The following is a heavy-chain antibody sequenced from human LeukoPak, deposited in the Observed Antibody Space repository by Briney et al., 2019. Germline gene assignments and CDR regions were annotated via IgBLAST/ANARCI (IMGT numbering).Heavy chain of an antibody. V-gene: IGHV4-59*01. J-gene: IGHJ3*02. CDR2: IYYSGST. CDR3: ARSEDYYDSSGHAFDI. Sequence: PSETLSLTCTVSGGSISSYYWSWIRQPPGKGLEWIGYIYYSGSTNYNPSLKSRVTISVDTSKNQFSLKLSSVTAADTAVYYCARSEDYYDSSGHAFDIWGLGTMVTVSS. CDR1: GGSISSYY. D-gene: IGHD3-22*01.